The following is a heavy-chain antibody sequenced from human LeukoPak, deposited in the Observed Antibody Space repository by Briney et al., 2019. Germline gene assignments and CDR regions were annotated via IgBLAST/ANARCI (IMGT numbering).Heavy chain of an antibody. CDR2: TYYRSKWYN. V-gene: IGHV6-1*01. Sequence: SQTLSLTCAISGDCVSSNSAGWSWIRQSPSRGLEWLGRTYYRSKWYNDYAVSVKSRITINPDTSKNQFSLQLNSVTPEDTAVYYCARGGGVMDVWGKGTTVTVSS. CDR3: ARGGGVMDV. D-gene: IGHD3-10*01. J-gene: IGHJ6*04. CDR1: GDCVSSNSAG.